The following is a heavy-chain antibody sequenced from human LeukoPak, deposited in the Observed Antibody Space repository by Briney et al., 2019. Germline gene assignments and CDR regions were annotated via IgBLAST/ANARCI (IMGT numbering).Heavy chain of an antibody. Sequence: PGGSLRLSCAASGITFTGNWHWVRQAPGKGLVWVSLIRSDGSSTTYADSVKGRFTISRDSAKNTLYLQMNSLRVEDTAVYYCAGGAGWLIDYWGQGILVTVSP. J-gene: IGHJ4*02. V-gene: IGHV3-74*03. CDR3: AGGAGWLIDY. CDR2: IRSDGSST. D-gene: IGHD6-19*01. CDR1: GITFTGNW.